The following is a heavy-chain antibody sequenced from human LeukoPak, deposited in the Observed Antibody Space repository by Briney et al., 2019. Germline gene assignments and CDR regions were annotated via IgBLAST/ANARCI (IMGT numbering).Heavy chain of an antibody. CDR3: ASSGSLGPSGFDY. CDR2: IYYSGST. CDR1: GGSISSSSYY. Sequence: PSETLFLTCTVSGGSISSSSYYWGWIRQPPGKGLEWIGSIYYSGSTYYNPSLKSRVTISVDTSKNQFSLKLSSVTAADTAVYYCASSGSLGPSGFDYWGQGTLVTVSS. J-gene: IGHJ4*02. D-gene: IGHD1-26*01. V-gene: IGHV4-39*07.